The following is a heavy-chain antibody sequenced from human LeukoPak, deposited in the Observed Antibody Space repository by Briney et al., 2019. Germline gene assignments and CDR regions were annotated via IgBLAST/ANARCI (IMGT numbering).Heavy chain of an antibody. CDR1: GNSFGDYY. V-gene: IGHV4-4*07. CDR3: ATTNWGYCSGGSCPIGAFDI. D-gene: IGHD2-15*01. CDR2: IYTSGST. J-gene: IGHJ3*02. Sequence: SETLSLTCTVSGNSFGDYYWSWIRQPAGKGLEWIGRIYTSGSTTYNPSLKSRVTMSVDTSKSQFSLNLMSVTAADTAVYYCATTNWGYCSGGSCPIGAFDIWGQGTMVTVSS.